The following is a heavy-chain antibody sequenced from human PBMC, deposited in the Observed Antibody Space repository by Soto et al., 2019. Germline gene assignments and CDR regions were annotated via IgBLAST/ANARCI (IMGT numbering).Heavy chain of an antibody. CDR3: TRGAGALWVRVDS. CDR1: GYSITSGFY. D-gene: IGHD5-18*01. Sequence: SETLSLPCGVSGYSITSGFYWGWDRQSPGKGLEWIGSISYSVKTCYNPSLARRLSIAVDTSMNQFSLRLTAVTAADPALYCCTRGAGALWVRVDSWGQGTLVAVSS. V-gene: IGHV4-38-2*01. J-gene: IGHJ4*02. CDR2: ISYSVKT.